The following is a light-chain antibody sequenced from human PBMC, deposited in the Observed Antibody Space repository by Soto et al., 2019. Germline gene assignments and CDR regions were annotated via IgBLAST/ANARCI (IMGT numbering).Light chain of an antibody. Sequence: EIVLAQSPATLSLSPGERVTLSCRASQCFSSCLAWYQHRPGQAPRLLIYDTSNRATGIPARFSGSGSGTDFTLTISGLQPEDFAVYYCQQRSNWPRTFGPGTKVDIK. J-gene: IGKJ3*01. CDR3: QQRSNWPRT. CDR2: DTS. V-gene: IGKV3-11*01. CDR1: QCFSSC.